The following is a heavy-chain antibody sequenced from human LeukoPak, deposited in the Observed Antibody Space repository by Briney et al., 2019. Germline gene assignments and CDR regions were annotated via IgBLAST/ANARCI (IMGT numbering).Heavy chain of an antibody. CDR1: GFTFSSYA. CDR3: ARDGGYSGYDADC. J-gene: IGHJ4*02. D-gene: IGHD5-12*01. CDR2: ISDSSAM. Sequence: HPGGSLRLSRAASGFTFSSYAMSWVRQAPGKGLEWVSYISDSSAMYYADSVRGRFTISRENDKNSLFLQMNSLRAEDTAVYYCARDGGYSGYDADCWGQGTLVTVSS. V-gene: IGHV3-48*01.